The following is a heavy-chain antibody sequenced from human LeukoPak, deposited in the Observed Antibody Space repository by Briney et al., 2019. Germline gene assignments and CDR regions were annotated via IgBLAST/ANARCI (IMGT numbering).Heavy chain of an antibody. CDR3: TSNLIHCGGDCYHFDY. V-gene: IGHV3-15*01. D-gene: IGHD2-21*02. CDR2: IKSKSDSGTT. CDR1: GFTFSNAW. Sequence: GGSLRLSCAASGFTFSNAWMSWVRQAPGKGLEWVGRIKSKSDSGTTDYAATVKGRFTISRDDSKNTLFLQMNSLKTEDTAVYYCTSNLIHCGGDCYHFDYWGQGTLVTVSS. J-gene: IGHJ4*02.